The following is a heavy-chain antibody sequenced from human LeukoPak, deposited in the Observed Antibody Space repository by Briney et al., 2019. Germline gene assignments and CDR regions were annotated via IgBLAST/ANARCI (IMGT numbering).Heavy chain of an antibody. CDR1: EFTFSSYS. D-gene: IGHD7-27*01. CDR2: ISSSSGTI. CDR3: ARVWETTYSKLGMGDY. Sequence: GGSLRLSCAASEFTFSSYSMNWVRQAPGKGLEWVSYISSSSGTIYYADSVKGRFTISRDNAKNSLFLQMNSLRAEDTAVYYCARVWETTYSKLGMGDYWGQGTLVTVSS. V-gene: IGHV3-48*04. J-gene: IGHJ4*02.